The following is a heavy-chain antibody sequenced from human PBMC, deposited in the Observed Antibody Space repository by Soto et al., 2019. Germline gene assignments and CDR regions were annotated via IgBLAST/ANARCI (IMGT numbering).Heavy chain of an antibody. CDR1: GFTFSSYA. CDR3: AREQYSSSSPLGDYYYYGMDV. J-gene: IGHJ6*02. Sequence: GGSLRLSCSASGFTFSSYAMHWVRQAPGKGLEYVSAISSNGGSTYYADSVKGRFTISRDNSKNTLYLQMSSLRAEDTAVYYCAREQYSSSSPLGDYYYYGMDVWGQGTRVTVSS. D-gene: IGHD6-6*01. CDR2: ISSNGGST. V-gene: IGHV3-64D*06.